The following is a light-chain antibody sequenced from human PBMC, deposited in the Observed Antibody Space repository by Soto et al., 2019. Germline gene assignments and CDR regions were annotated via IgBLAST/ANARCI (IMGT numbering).Light chain of an antibody. Sequence: EIVLKQSPATLYLSPGERATLSCRASQSFSSYSAWYQQKPGQAPRLRIYDASNRATGIPARFSGSGSGTDFTLTISSLEPEDFAVSYCQQRSNWPLTFGPGTKVDIK. CDR2: DAS. CDR3: QQRSNWPLT. CDR1: QSFSSY. J-gene: IGKJ3*01. V-gene: IGKV3-11*01.